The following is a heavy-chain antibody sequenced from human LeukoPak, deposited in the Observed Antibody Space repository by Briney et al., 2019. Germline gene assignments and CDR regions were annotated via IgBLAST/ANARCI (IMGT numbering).Heavy chain of an antibody. J-gene: IGHJ5*01. CDR2: VYHSGST. Sequence: SETLSLTCSVSGDDISSSNWWTWVRQPPQKGLEWIGEVYHSGSTNYNPSLKSRIYMSVDKSQNRFSLRLTSVTAADTAVYFCARVSGSGLYFKSFDPWGQGTLVIVSS. V-gene: IGHV4-4*02. CDR1: GDDISSSNW. CDR3: ARVSGSGLYFKSFDP. D-gene: IGHD3-10*01.